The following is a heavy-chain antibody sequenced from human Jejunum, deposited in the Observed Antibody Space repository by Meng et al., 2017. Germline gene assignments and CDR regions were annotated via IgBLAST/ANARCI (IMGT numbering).Heavy chain of an antibody. CDR2: LSADERTI. D-gene: IGHD3/OR15-3a*01. J-gene: IGHJ4*02. V-gene: IGHV3-74*01. Sequence: VELVESGGAHVQSGGSLRLSCVSAGFSFSAYWMHWVRQAPGKGPEWVSQLSADERTITYADSVEGRFTISRDNAKSTLYLEMNSLRAEDAAVYYCARDRDWVVWNYWGQGTLVTVSS. CDR1: GFSFSAYW. CDR3: ARDRDWVVWNY.